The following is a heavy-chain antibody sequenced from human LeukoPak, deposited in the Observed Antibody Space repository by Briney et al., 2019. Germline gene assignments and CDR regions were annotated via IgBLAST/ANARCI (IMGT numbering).Heavy chain of an antibody. CDR3: ARLPIMTAVTTGSHFDP. Sequence: GESLKISCKGSGYSFTSYWIGWVRQMPGKGLEWMGIIYPGDSDTRYSPSFQGQVTISADKSISTAYLQWSSLKASDTAMYYCARLPIMTAVTTGSHFDPWGQGTLATVSS. CDR1: GYSFTSYW. CDR2: IYPGDSDT. V-gene: IGHV5-51*01. J-gene: IGHJ5*02. D-gene: IGHD4-11*01.